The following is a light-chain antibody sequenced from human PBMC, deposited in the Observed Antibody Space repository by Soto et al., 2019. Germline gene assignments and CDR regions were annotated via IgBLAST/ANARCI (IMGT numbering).Light chain of an antibody. Sequence: QLVLTQPPSASGTLGQRVTISCSGSSSNIGKNYMFWYQHLPGTAPKLLIYRNNQWPSGVPDRFSGSKSGTSASLAISGLRSEDEADYYCATWDDNLSALRFGGGTKLTVL. V-gene: IGLV1-47*01. CDR2: RNN. J-gene: IGLJ2*01. CDR3: ATWDDNLSALR. CDR1: SSNIGKNY.